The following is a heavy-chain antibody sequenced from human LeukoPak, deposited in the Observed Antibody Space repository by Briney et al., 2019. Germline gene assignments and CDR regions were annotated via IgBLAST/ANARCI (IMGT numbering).Heavy chain of an antibody. CDR1: VDTFTSYD. J-gene: IGHJ4*02. Sequence: ASVKVSCKASVDTFTSYDINWVRQATGEGLEWMGWVNPNSGNTGYAQKFQGRVTMTRNTSISTAYMELSSLRSEDTAVYYCARIYRFRGAAAGTGDYWGQGTLVTVSS. V-gene: IGHV1-8*01. CDR2: VNPNSGNT. D-gene: IGHD6-13*01. CDR3: ARIYRFRGAAAGTGDY.